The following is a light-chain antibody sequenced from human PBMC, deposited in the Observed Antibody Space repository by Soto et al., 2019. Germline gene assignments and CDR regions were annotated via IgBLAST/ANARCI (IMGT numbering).Light chain of an antibody. V-gene: IGKV1-5*01. CDR2: NAY. Sequence: DIVVTQSPSALSSSVGERVTITCRASQSISSWLAWYQQKPGQAPKLVIFNAYIMEPGIPSRFSGSGSGTEFTLTISSLQTDDFATYYCQQYKSYSRTFGHGTKVEIK. CDR1: QSISSW. J-gene: IGKJ1*01. CDR3: QQYKSYSRT.